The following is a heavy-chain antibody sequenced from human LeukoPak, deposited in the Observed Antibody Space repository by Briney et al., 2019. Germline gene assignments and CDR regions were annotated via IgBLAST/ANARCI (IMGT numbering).Heavy chain of an antibody. J-gene: IGHJ5*02. CDR3: ARPVGATRGGNNWFDP. V-gene: IGHV4-39*01. CDR1: GGSISSSSYY. CDR2: TYYSGST. D-gene: IGHD1-26*01. Sequence: SETLSLTCTVSGGSISSSSYYWGWIRQPPGKGLEWIGSTYYSGSTYYNPSLKSRVTISVDTSKNQFSLKLSSVTAADTAVYYCARPVGATRGGNNWFDPWGQGTLVTVSS.